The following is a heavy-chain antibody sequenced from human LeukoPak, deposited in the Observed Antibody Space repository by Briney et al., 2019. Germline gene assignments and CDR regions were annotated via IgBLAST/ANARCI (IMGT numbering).Heavy chain of an antibody. CDR1: GFTFNKYA. CDR2: IGASGDNT. J-gene: IGHJ4*02. Sequence: GGSLRLSCAASGFTFNKYAMTWVRQAPGKGLVWVALIGASGDNTDYADSVKGRFTISRDNSKNTLSLQMNSLRVEDTAVYYCAKVVGTGTTPTEYWGQGTLVTVSS. D-gene: IGHD1-1*01. V-gene: IGHV3-23*01. CDR3: AKVVGTGTTPTEY.